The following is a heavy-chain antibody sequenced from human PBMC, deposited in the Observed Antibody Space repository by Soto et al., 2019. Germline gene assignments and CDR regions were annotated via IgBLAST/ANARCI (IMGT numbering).Heavy chain of an antibody. V-gene: IGHV1-46*01. Sequence: QVQLVQSGAEVKKPGASVKISCKASGYNFIGQYIHWVRQAPGQGLEWMGIINPSGGGTTYAQQFQGRVVMTSDACTSTVYVELSGLTSEDTALHFCVRLICVHNTQPSCLGYFAYLGQGTLVTVSA. CDR1: GYNFIGQY. D-gene: IGHD3-22*01. CDR2: INPSGGGT. J-gene: IGHJ4*02. CDR3: VRLICVHNTQPSCLGYFAY.